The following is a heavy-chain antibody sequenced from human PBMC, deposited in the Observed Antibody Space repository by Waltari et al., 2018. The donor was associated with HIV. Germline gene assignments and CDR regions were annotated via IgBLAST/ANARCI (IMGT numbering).Heavy chain of an antibody. D-gene: IGHD2-15*01. CDR3: ARKGPGRGHFDY. CDR2: ISYTGSV. CDR1: GVSVNSGDW. J-gene: IGHJ4*02. Sequence: QVRLQESGPGLVKPSGTLFLACNVSGVSVNSGDWWGWLRQAPGMGLAWIAYISYTGSVNYNPSLDGRVAMSIDTSKNQFSLRLSSMTALDTGVYYCARKGPGRGHFDYWGQGAPVTVSS. V-gene: IGHV4-28*05.